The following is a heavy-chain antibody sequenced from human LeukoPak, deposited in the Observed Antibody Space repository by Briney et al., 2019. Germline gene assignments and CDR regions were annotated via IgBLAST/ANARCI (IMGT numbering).Heavy chain of an antibody. CDR1: GYTFTSYG. J-gene: IGHJ3*02. Sequence: VASVKVSCKASGYTFTSYGISWVRQAPGQGLEWMGWISAYNGNTNYAQKLQGRVTMTTDTSTSTAYMELSRLRSDDTAVYYCARRHQDGDIARRNAFDIWGQGTMVTVSS. CDR3: ARRHQDGDIARRNAFDI. D-gene: IGHD4-17*01. V-gene: IGHV1-18*01. CDR2: ISAYNGNT.